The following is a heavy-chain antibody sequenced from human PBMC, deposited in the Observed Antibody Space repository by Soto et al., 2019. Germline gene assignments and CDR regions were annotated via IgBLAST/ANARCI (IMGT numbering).Heavy chain of an antibody. J-gene: IGHJ4*02. D-gene: IGHD6-19*01. V-gene: IGHV3-53*01. CDR1: GFTVSSNY. CDR2: IYSGGST. Sequence: GGSLRLSCAASGFTVSSNYMSWVRQAPGKGLEWVSVIYSGGSTYYADSVKGRFTISRDNSKNTLYLQMNSLRAEDTAVYYCARYNSGWASRYPGERYFDYWGQGTLVTVSS. CDR3: ARYNSGWASRYPGERYFDY.